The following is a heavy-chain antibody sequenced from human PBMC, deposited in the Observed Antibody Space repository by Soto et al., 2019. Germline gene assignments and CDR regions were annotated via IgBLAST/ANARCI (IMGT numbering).Heavy chain of an antibody. CDR3: ARTYVTGILNWFDP. V-gene: IGHV3-48*04. J-gene: IGHJ5*02. CDR1: GFIFSSYD. CDR2: ISSGSGNI. D-gene: IGHD3-10*01. Sequence: EVQLVESGGGLVQPGGSLRLSCAASGFIFSSYDMNWVRQAPGKGLEWVSYISSGSGNILYADSVKGRCNISRDNAKTSLYLQMNSLRAEDTSVYYCARTYVTGILNWFDPWGQLTLVTV.